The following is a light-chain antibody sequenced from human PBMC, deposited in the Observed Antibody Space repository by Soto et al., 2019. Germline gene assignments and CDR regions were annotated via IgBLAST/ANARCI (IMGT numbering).Light chain of an antibody. Sequence: EIVLTQSPGTLSLSPGERATLSCRASQSVSSSYLAWYQQKPGQAPRLLIYGASSRATGIPDRFSGSGSGTDFTLTISRLEPEDFAVYYCQQYGSSPGTVGQWTKGEMK. CDR2: GAS. CDR3: QQYGSSPGT. CDR1: QSVSSSY. J-gene: IGKJ1*01. V-gene: IGKV3-20*01.